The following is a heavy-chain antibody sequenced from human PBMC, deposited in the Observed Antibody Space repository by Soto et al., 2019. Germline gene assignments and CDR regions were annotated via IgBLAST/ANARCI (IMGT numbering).Heavy chain of an antibody. CDR1: GFTVSSNY. CDR2: IYSGGST. V-gene: IGHV3-53*01. CDR3: ARDRVESGYPEYFQH. D-gene: IGHD3-22*01. Sequence: EVQLVESGGGLIQPGGSLRLSCAASGFTVSSNYMSWVRQAPGKGLKWVSVIYSGGSTYYADSVKGRFTISRDNSKNKVYLQMNSLRAEDTAVYYCARDRVESGYPEYFQHWGQGTLVTVSS. J-gene: IGHJ1*01.